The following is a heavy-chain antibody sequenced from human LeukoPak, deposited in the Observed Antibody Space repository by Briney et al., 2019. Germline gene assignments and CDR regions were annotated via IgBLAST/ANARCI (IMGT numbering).Heavy chain of an antibody. CDR3: ARQPDDYGGYVPLDY. Sequence: PGGSLRLSCAASGFTFSSYAMHWVRQAPGKGLEWVAVISYDGSNKYYADSVKGRFTISRDNSKNTLYLQMNSLRAEDTAVYYCARQPDDYGGYVPLDYWGQGTLVTVSS. CDR1: GFTFSSYA. CDR2: ISYDGSNK. D-gene: IGHD4-17*01. V-gene: IGHV3-30*04. J-gene: IGHJ4*02.